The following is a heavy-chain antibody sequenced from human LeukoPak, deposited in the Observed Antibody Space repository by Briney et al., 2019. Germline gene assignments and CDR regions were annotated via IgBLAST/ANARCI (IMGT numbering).Heavy chain of an antibody. V-gene: IGHV3-48*01. Sequence: PGGSLRLSCAASRFTFSRYSMNWVRQAPGKGLEWVSYISSSSSTMYYADSGKGRFTFSRASAKNSLYLQLNSLRVEDTAVFYCARGPYSGYDLQAFDYWGQGTLVTVSS. J-gene: IGHJ4*02. CDR1: RFTFSRYS. CDR3: ARGPYSGYDLQAFDY. CDR2: ISSSSSTM. D-gene: IGHD5-12*01.